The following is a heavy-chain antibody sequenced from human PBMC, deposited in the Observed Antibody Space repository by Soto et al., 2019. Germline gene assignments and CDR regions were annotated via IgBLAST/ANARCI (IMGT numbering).Heavy chain of an antibody. Sequence: SETLSLTCTVSGGSISSYYWSWIRQPPGKGLEWIGYIYYSGSTNYNPSLKSRVTISVDTSKNQFSLKLSSVTAADTAVYYCVRDEYSSSGVGMDVWGQGTTVTVSS. CDR1: GGSISSYY. CDR2: IYYSGST. D-gene: IGHD6-6*01. J-gene: IGHJ6*02. V-gene: IGHV4-59*01. CDR3: VRDEYSSSGVGMDV.